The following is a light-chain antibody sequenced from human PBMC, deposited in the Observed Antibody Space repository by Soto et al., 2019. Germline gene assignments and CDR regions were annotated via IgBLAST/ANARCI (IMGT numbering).Light chain of an antibody. V-gene: IGLV2-14*01. CDR2: EVI. CDR1: SSDVGGYDY. J-gene: IGLJ2*01. Sequence: QSVLTQSASVSGSPGQSITIPCTGTSSDVGGYDYVSWYQQHPGKVPKLIIYEVIKRPSGVSHRFSGSKSGNTASLTISGLQTEDEADYYCSSYTTSSALDVGGGTK. CDR3: SSYTTSSALD.